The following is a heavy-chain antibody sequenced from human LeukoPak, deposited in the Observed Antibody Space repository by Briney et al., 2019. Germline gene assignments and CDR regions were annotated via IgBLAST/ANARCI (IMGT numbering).Heavy chain of an antibody. CDR1: GGSISSYY. CDR3: ARVTSRPGAYGDHFDY. J-gene: IGHJ4*02. V-gene: IGHV4-59*01. D-gene: IGHD4-17*01. CDR2: IYYSGST. Sequence: SETLSLTCTVSGGSISSYYWSWIRQPPGKGLEWIGYIYYSGSTNYSPSLKSRVTISVDTSKNQFPLKLSSVTAADTAVYYCARVTSRPGAYGDHFDYWGQGTLVTVSS.